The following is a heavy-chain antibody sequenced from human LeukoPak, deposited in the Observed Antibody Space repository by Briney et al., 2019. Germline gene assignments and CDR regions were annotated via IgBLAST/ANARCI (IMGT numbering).Heavy chain of an antibody. Sequence: PSETLSLTCTVSGGSLSSSSYYWGWIRQPPGKGLEWIGSIYYSGSTYYNPSLTSRVTISVDTSKNQISLKLSSVTAADTAVYYCARLPVWGSKGVSGMDVWGQGTTVTVSS. CDR2: IYYSGST. CDR3: ARLPVWGSKGVSGMDV. CDR1: GGSLSSSSYY. V-gene: IGHV4-39*01. J-gene: IGHJ6*02. D-gene: IGHD3-16*01.